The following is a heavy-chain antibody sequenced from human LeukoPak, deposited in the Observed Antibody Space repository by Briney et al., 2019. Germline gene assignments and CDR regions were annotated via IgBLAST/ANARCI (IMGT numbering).Heavy chain of an antibody. Sequence: GGSLRLSCAASGFTSSSYGMHWVRQAPGKGLEWVAVISYDGSNKYYADSVKGRFTISRDNSKNTLYLQMNSLRAEDTAVYYCAKENYYGSGSYYSTRRPGAFDIWGQGTVVTVSS. V-gene: IGHV3-30*18. CDR1: GFTSSSYG. J-gene: IGHJ3*02. CDR3: AKENYYGSGSYYSTRRPGAFDI. CDR2: ISYDGSNK. D-gene: IGHD3-10*01.